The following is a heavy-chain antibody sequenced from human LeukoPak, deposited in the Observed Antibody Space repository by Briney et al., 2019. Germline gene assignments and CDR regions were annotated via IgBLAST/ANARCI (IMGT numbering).Heavy chain of an antibody. CDR3: AKGSMVTPAVGGDY. CDR2: IKGDGSEK. CDR1: GFTFSDYW. V-gene: IGHV3-7*01. J-gene: IGHJ4*02. Sequence: PGGSLRLSCAAAGFTFSDYWMSWVRQAPGKGLEWVAIIKGDGSEKYYVDSVKGRFTISRDNSKNTLYLQMNSLRAEDTAVYYCAKGSMVTPAVGGDYWGQGTLVTVSS. D-gene: IGHD4-23*01.